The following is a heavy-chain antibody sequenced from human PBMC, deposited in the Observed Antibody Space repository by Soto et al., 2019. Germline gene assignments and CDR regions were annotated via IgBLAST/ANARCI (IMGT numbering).Heavy chain of an antibody. CDR3: AKEWVYDSSGWSFDY. CDR1: GFTFSSYG. J-gene: IGHJ4*02. Sequence: QVQLVESGGGVVQPGRSLRLSCAASGFTFSSYGMHWVRQAPGKGLEWVAVISYDGSNKYYADSVKGRFTISSDNSKNALYLQMNSLSAEDTAVYYCAKEWVYDSSGWSFDYWGQGTLVTASS. V-gene: IGHV3-30*18. CDR2: ISYDGSNK. D-gene: IGHD3-22*01.